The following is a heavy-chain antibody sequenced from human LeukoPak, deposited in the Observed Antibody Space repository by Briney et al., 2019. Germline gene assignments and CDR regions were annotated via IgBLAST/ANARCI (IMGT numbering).Heavy chain of an antibody. CDR2: IYTSGST. CDR1: GGSISSGSYY. Sequence: SQTLSLTCTVSGGSISSGSYYWSWIRQPAGKGLEWIGRIYTSGSTNYNPSLKSRVAISVDTSKNQFSLKLSSVTAADTAVYYCVRDDSSSSMFDYWGQGTLVTVSS. J-gene: IGHJ4*02. D-gene: IGHD6-6*01. V-gene: IGHV4-61*02. CDR3: VRDDSSSSMFDY.